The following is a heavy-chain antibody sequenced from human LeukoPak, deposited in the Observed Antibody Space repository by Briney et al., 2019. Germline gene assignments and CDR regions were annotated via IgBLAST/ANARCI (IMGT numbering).Heavy chain of an antibody. V-gene: IGHV4-59*01. J-gene: IGHJ4*02. Sequence: SETLSLTCTVSGGSISSYYWSWIRQPPGKGLECIGYIYYSGSTNYNPSLKSRVTISVDTSKNQFSLKLSSVTAADTAVYYCARGGGYCSSTSCYHFDYWGQGTLVTVSS. CDR3: ARGGGYCSSTSCYHFDY. D-gene: IGHD2-2*01. CDR1: GGSISSYY. CDR2: IYYSGST.